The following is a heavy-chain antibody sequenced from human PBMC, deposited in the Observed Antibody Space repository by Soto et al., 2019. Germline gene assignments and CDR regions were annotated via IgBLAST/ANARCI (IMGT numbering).Heavy chain of an antibody. J-gene: IGHJ5*02. CDR2: IYHSGST. V-gene: IGHV4-4*02. D-gene: IGHD3-10*01. Sequence: SETLSLTCAVSGGSISSSNWWSWVRQPPGKGLEWIGEIYHSGSTNYNPSLKSRVTISVDKSKNQFSLKLSSVTAADTAVYYCARDNYGSGSYYSYNWFDPWGQGTLVTVSS. CDR3: ARDNYGSGSYYSYNWFDP. CDR1: GGSISSSNW.